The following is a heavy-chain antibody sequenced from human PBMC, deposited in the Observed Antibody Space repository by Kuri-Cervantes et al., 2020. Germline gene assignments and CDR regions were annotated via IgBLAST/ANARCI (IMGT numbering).Heavy chain of an antibody. Sequence: GGSLRLSCAASGFTSSNAWMSWVRQAPGKGLEWIGRIKSKADFGTTDYAAPVKGRFTISRDDSKTTLFLQMNSLKTEDTAVYYCTTEPYIVLMHYWGQGTLVTVSS. V-gene: IGHV3-15*01. CDR3: TTEPYIVLMHY. D-gene: IGHD5-12*01. CDR1: GFTSSNAW. CDR2: IKSKADFGTT. J-gene: IGHJ4*02.